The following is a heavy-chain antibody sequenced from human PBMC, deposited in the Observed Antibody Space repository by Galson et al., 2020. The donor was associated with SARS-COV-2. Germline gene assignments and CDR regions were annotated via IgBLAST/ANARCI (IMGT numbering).Heavy chain of an antibody. D-gene: IGHD3-10*01. V-gene: IGHV3-74*01. CDR2: INRDGSST. CDR1: GFTFSTYG. Sequence: GESLKISCAGSGFTFSTYGMYWVRQAPGKGLVWVSRINRDGSSTNYADSVKGRFTISRDNAKNTLYLQMNSLRAEDTAVYYCARDYKGYTYGFCGLWGQGSLVPGSS. J-gene: IGHJ4*02. CDR3: ARDYKGYTYGFCGL.